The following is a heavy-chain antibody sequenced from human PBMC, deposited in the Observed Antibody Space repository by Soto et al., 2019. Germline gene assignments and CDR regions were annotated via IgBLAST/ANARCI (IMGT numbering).Heavy chain of an antibody. Sequence: QVQLVQSGADVKKPGSSVKVSCKASGGTFSSTALSWVRQAPGQGLEWMGGIIPKFKLANYAQRFQGRATFTADESTSTAYMELSSLRSEDTAVYYCATRAVTAFYFDYCGQGTLVTVSS. D-gene: IGHD2-21*02. CDR2: IIPKFKLA. CDR1: GGTFSSTA. CDR3: ATRAVTAFYFDY. J-gene: IGHJ4*02. V-gene: IGHV1-69*12.